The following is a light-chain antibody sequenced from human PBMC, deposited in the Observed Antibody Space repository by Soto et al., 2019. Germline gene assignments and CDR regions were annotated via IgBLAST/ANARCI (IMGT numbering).Light chain of an antibody. J-gene: IGKJ1*01. CDR2: GAS. Sequence: EIVLTQSPGTLSLSPGDRATLSCRASQSVSSSYLAWYQKKPGQAPRLLIYGASSRATGIPDRFSGSGSGTDFTLTISRLEPEDFAVYYCQQYGSSPSTFGQGTKVEIK. CDR3: QQYGSSPST. V-gene: IGKV3-20*01. CDR1: QSVSSSY.